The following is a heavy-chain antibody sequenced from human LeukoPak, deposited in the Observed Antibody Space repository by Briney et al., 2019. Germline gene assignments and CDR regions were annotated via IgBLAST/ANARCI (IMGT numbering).Heavy chain of an antibody. CDR2: INSSSSNT. CDR3: ARDLISIGSSSGFDY. D-gene: IGHD6-25*01. Sequence: KSGGSLRLSCAASGFTFSRYGMSWVRQAPGKGLEWVSSINSSSSNTYYADSVKGRFTISRDNAKNSLYLQMNSLRDEDTAVYYCARDLISIGSSSGFDYWGQGTLVTVSS. J-gene: IGHJ4*02. CDR1: GFTFSRYG. V-gene: IGHV3-21*01.